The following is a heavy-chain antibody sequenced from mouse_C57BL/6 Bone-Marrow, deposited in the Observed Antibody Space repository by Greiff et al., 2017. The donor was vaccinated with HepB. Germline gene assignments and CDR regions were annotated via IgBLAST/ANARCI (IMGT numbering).Heavy chain of an antibody. J-gene: IGHJ4*01. V-gene: IGHV5-12*01. Sequence: EVHLVESGGGLVQPGGSLKLSCAASGFTFSDYYMYWVRQTPEKRLEWVAYISNGGGSTYYPDTVKGRFTISRDNAKNTLYLQMSRLKSEDTAMYYCARLITTVVARDYAMDYWGQGTSVTVSS. D-gene: IGHD1-1*01. CDR1: GFTFSDYY. CDR3: ARLITTVVARDYAMDY. CDR2: ISNGGGST.